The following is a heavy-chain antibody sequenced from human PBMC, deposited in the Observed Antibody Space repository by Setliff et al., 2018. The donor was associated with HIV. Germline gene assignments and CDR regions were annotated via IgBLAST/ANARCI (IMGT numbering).Heavy chain of an antibody. J-gene: IGHJ6*02. CDR3: AIDGLSYNILPGSIAYFHSGMDV. D-gene: IGHD3-9*01. CDR2: VIPVRDMA. CDR1: GGTLRSYG. V-gene: IGHV1-69*04. Sequence: SVKVSCKASGGTLRSYGMTWVRQAPGQGLEWMGTVIPVRDMANYAEKFQGRVTITADRSTSTSYMELRGLRSDDTAVYYCAIDGLSYNILPGSIAYFHSGMDVWGQGTTVTVSS.